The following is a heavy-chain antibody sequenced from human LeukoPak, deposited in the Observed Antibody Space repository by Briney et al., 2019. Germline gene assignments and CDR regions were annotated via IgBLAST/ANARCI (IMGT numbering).Heavy chain of an antibody. CDR2: IFTSGSI. J-gene: IGHJ4*02. CDR1: GASLSSGNFY. CDR3: ARELRSNYMDY. Sequence: SPTCTVCGASLSSGNFYWSWIRQPPRKGLGCIGRIFTSGSINYNPSLKSRVTISVDTSKNQFSLRLTSVTAADTAVYYCARELRSNYMDYWGQGTLVTVSS. D-gene: IGHD4-11*01. V-gene: IGHV4-61*02.